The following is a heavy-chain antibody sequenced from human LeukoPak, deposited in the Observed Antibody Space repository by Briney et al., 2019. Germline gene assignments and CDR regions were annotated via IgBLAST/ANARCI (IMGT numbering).Heavy chain of an antibody. CDR1: GGTFSSYA. V-gene: IGHV1-69*05. D-gene: IGHD3-22*01. Sequence: ASVKVSCKASGGTFSSYAISWVRQAPGQGLEWMGRIIPIFGTVNYAQKFQGRVTITTDESTSTAYMELSSLRSEDTAVYYCARDSGYYDSSGYYPNWFDPWGQGTLVTVSS. CDR3: ARDSGYYDSSGYYPNWFDP. CDR2: IIPIFGTV. J-gene: IGHJ5*02.